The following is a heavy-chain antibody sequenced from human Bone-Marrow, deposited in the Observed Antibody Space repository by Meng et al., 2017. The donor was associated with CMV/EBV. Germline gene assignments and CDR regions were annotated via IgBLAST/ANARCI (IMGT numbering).Heavy chain of an antibody. V-gene: IGHV1-18*01. D-gene: IGHD3-10*01. CDR3: ARDGPFGELFLYFDY. Sequence: QVQLVQFGAEVKKPGASVKVSCKASGYTFTSYGISWARQAPGQGLEWMGWISAYNGNTNYAQKLQGRVTMTTDTSTSTAYMELRSLRSDDTAVYYCARDGPFGELFLYFDYWGQGTLVTVSS. CDR1: GYTFTSYG. J-gene: IGHJ4*02. CDR2: ISAYNGNT.